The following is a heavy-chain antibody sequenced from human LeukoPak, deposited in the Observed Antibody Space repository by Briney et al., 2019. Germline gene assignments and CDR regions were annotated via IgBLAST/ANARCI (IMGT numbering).Heavy chain of an antibody. D-gene: IGHD3-10*01. J-gene: IGHJ6*02. CDR2: INHSGST. CDR1: GGSFSGYY. Sequence: SETLSLTCAVYGGSFSGYYWSWIRQPPGKGLEWIGEINHSGSTNYNPSLKSRVTISVDTSKNQFSLKLSSVNAADTAVYYCARGYGSNYYYYYGMDVWGQGTTVTVSS. V-gene: IGHV4-34*01. CDR3: ARGYGSNYYYYYGMDV.